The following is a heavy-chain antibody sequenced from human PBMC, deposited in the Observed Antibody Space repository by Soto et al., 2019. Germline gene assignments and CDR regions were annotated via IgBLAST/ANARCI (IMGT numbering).Heavy chain of an antibody. CDR2: ISAYNGNT. Sequence: ASVKVSCKASGYTFTSCGISWVRQAPGQGLEWMGWISAYNGNTNYAQKLQGRVTMTTDTSTSTAYMELRSLRSDDTAVYYCARDGYGWDYYYYGMDVWGQGTTVTVSS. V-gene: IGHV1-18*04. CDR3: ARDGYGWDYYYYGMDV. CDR1: GYTFTSCG. D-gene: IGHD3-10*01. J-gene: IGHJ6*02.